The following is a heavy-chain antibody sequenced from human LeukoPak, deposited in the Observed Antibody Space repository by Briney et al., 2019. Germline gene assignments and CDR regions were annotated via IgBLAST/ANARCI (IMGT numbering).Heavy chain of an antibody. CDR3: ARDRTYYYDSSGYYYPDWFDP. D-gene: IGHD3-22*01. CDR2: INPNSGGT. J-gene: IGHJ5*02. Sequence: ASVKVSCKASRYTFTGYYMHWVRQAPGQGLEWMGWINPNSGGTNYAQKFQGRVTMTRDTSISTAYMELSRLRSDDTAVYYCARDRTYYYDSSGYYYPDWFDPWGQGTLVTVSS. V-gene: IGHV1-2*02. CDR1: RYTFTGYY.